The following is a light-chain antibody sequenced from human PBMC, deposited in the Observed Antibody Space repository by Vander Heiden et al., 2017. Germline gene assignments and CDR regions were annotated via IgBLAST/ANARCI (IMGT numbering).Light chain of an antibody. V-gene: IGLV2-8*01. CDR2: EVG. CDR3: NSYAGSNMGV. CDR1: SRDVGGHNY. J-gene: IGLJ3*02. Sequence: QSALTQPPSASGSPGQSVTISCTGTSRDVGGHNYVSWYQQHPGKAPNLIMYEVGQRPSGVPDRFSGSKSGNTASLTVSGLQAEDEADYYCNSYAGSNMGVFGGGTRLTVL.